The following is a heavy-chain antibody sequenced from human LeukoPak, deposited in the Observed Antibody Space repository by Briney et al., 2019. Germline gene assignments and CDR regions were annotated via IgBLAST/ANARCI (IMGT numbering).Heavy chain of an antibody. CDR3: AIRSYGSGSC. V-gene: IGHV3-23*01. CDR2: ISGSGGST. Sequence: GFLRLSCAASGFTFSSYAMSWVRQAPGKGLEWVSAISGSGGSTYYADSVKGRFTISRDNSKNTLYLQMNSLRAEDTAVYYCAIRSYGSGSCWGQGTLVTVSS. D-gene: IGHD3-10*01. J-gene: IGHJ4*02. CDR1: GFTFSSYA.